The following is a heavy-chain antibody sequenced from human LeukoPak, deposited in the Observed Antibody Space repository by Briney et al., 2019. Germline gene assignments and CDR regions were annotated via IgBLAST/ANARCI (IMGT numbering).Heavy chain of an antibody. CDR3: AKKRSSGGATQFDY. V-gene: IGHV3-23*01. CDR1: GFTFSSYG. D-gene: IGHD2-15*01. J-gene: IGHJ4*02. Sequence: GGSLRLSCVASGFTFSSYGMSWVRQAPGKGLEWVSSTSGSGDDTYYADSVKGWFTLSRDNSKNTLYLQMNSLRADDTAVYYCAKKRSSGGATQFDYWGQGTLVTVSS. CDR2: TSGSGDDT.